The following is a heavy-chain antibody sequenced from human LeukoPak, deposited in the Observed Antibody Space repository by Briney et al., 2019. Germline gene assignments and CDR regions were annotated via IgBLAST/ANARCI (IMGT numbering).Heavy chain of an antibody. CDR2: ISGDGSST. CDR1: GFTVDDYA. V-gene: IGHV3-43*02. CDR3: AKDMGYTSGWYPFDY. D-gene: IGHD6-19*01. Sequence: PGGSLRLSCAASGFTVDDYAIRWVRHAPGKGLEWVSLISGDGSSTYYADPVKGRFTISRDNSKNSLYLQMNSLRTEDTALYYCAKDMGYTSGWYPFDYWGQGTLVTVSS. J-gene: IGHJ4*02.